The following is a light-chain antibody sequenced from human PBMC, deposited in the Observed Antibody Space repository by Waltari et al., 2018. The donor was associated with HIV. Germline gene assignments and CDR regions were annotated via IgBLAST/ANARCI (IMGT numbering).Light chain of an antibody. CDR1: TSDIGGYNY. V-gene: IGLV2-8*01. CDR3: NSYAGSSKSYV. J-gene: IGLJ1*01. CDR2: EVT. Sequence: QSALTQPPSASGSPGQSVTISCTGTTSDIGGYNYVSWYQQHPGEAPRLIIYEVTKRPSGVPDRFSGSKSGNTASLTVSGLQAEDEAEYYCNSYAGSSKSYVFGTGTKVTVL.